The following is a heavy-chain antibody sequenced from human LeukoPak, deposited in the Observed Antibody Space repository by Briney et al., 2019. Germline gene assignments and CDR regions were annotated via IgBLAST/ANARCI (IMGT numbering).Heavy chain of an antibody. CDR3: AKAPVTTCRGAYCYPFDY. CDR1: GFTFGTYD. D-gene: IGHD2-21*01. V-gene: IGHV3-23*01. Sequence: PGGSLRLSCAASGFTFGTYDMSWVRQAPGKGLEWVSGISGSGGSTYYADSVKGRFTISRDSSKNTLFLQMNRLRPEDAAVYYCAKAPVTTCRGAYCYPFDYWGQGTLVTVSS. CDR2: ISGSGGST. J-gene: IGHJ4*02.